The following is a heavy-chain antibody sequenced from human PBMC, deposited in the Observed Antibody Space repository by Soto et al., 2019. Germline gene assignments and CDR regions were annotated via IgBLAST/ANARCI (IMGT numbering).Heavy chain of an antibody. CDR3: ARVEGNYYDRSGHYVGWFDP. D-gene: IGHD3-22*01. J-gene: IGHJ5*02. CDR1: GGSINDYY. V-gene: IGHV4-4*07. Sequence: SETLSLTCTVSGGSINDYYWSWIRQPPGKGLEWFGHVSSSGSTKYTPSLQSRVTMSVGSYKNQFSLKLNSVTAADTAVYYCARVEGNYYDRSGHYVGWFDPWGQGIMVTVSS. CDR2: VSSSGST.